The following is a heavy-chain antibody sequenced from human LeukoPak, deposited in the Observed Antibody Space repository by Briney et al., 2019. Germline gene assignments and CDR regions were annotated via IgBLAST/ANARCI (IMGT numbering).Heavy chain of an antibody. CDR1: GGSISSGGYY. D-gene: IGHD3-9*01. CDR2: IYYSGST. CDR3: AREEGNAGYYDY. J-gene: IGHJ4*02. Sequence: SQTLSLTCTVSGGSISSGGYYWSWLRQHQGKGLEWIGYIYYSGSTYYNPSLKSRVTISVDTSKNQFSLKLRSVTAADTAVYYCAREEGNAGYYDYWGQGTLVTVSS. V-gene: IGHV4-31*03.